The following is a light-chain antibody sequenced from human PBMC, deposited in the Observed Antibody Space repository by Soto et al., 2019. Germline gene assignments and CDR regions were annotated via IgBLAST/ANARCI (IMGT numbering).Light chain of an antibody. CDR3: QQRSNWRIT. CDR1: QSVSTY. J-gene: IGKJ5*01. CDR2: DAS. V-gene: IGKV3-11*01. Sequence: IVLTQSPATLSLSPWERAALSCRASQSVSTYLAWYQQKPGQAPRLLIYDASNRATGIPARFSGSGSGTDFTLTISSLEPEGFAVYYCQQRSNWRITFGQGTRLEIK.